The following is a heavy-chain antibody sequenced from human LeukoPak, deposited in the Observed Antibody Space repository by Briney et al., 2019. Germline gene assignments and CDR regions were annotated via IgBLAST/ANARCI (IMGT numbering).Heavy chain of an antibody. V-gene: IGHV3-48*04. CDR1: GFTFSIYS. D-gene: IGHD3-22*01. Sequence: GGSLRLSCAASGFTFSIYSMNWVRQAPGKGLEWVSYISSSSSTIHYADSVKGRFTISRDNAKNSLYLQMNSLRAEDTAVYYCARDSDYYDSSGYYYFGQGTLVTVSS. CDR2: ISSSSSTI. J-gene: IGHJ4*02. CDR3: ARDSDYYDSSGYYY.